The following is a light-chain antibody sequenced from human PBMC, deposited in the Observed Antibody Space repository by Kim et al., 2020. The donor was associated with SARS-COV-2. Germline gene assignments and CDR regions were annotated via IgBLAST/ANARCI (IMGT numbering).Light chain of an antibody. CDR1: SSNIGAGYGGND. Sequence: ISCPGSSSNIGAGYGGNDVNWYQQFPGTAPKLLIYGNSNRPSGVPDRFSGSKSGTSASLAITGLQAEDEADYYCQSYDSSLSGSVFGGGTQLTVL. CDR3: QSYDSSLSGSV. CDR2: GNS. V-gene: IGLV1-40*01. J-gene: IGLJ2*01.